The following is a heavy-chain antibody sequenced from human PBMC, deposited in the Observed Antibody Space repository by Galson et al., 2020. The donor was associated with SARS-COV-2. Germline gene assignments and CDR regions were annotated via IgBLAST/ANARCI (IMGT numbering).Heavy chain of an antibody. D-gene: IGHD6-13*01. J-gene: IGHJ2*01. CDR2: MNPNSGNT. CDR1: GYTFTSYD. V-gene: IGHV1-8*01. CDR3: ARGQIAAAGTDWYFDL. Sequence: ASVKVSCKASGYTFTSYDINWVRQATGQGLEWMGWMNPNSGNTGYAQKFQGRVTMTRNTSISTAYMKLSSLRSEDTAVYYCARGQIAAAGTDWYFDLWGRGTLVTVSS.